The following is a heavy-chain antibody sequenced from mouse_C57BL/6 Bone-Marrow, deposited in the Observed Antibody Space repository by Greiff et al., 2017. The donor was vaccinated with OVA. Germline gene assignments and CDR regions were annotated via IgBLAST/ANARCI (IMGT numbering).Heavy chain of an antibody. CDR2: IDPSDSYT. V-gene: IGHV1-50*01. CDR1: GYTFTSYW. J-gene: IGHJ3*01. Sequence: QVQLQQSGAELVKPGASVKLSCKASGYTFTSYWMQWVKQRPGQGLEWIGEIDPSDSYTNYNQKFKGKATLTVDTSSSTAYMQLSSLRSEDSAVYYCARNYWFAYWGQGTLVTVSA. D-gene: IGHD1-3*01. CDR3: ARNYWFAY.